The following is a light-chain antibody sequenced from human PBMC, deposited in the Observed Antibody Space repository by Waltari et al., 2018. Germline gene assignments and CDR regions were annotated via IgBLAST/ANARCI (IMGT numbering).Light chain of an antibody. Sequence: QSVLTQPPSVSGAPGQRVTISCSGSSSNTGAGYDVHWYQQLPGTAPKVLIYGDTNRPSGVPDRFSGSTSGTSASLAITGLQAEDEADYYCQSYDSSLSAWVFGGGTKLTVL. J-gene: IGLJ3*02. CDR3: QSYDSSLSAWV. V-gene: IGLV1-40*01. CDR2: GDT. CDR1: SSNTGAGYD.